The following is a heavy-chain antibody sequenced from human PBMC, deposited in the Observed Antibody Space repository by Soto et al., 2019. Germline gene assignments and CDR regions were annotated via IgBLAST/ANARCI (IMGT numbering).Heavy chain of an antibody. V-gene: IGHV4-30-4*01. D-gene: IGHD2-21*02. CDR3: ARADYYYGPRPGEFDP. J-gene: IGHJ5*02. Sequence: QVQLQESGPGLVKPSQTLSLTCTVSGGSISSGDYYWSWIRQPPGKGLEWIGYIYYSGSTYYNPSLKSRVNISVDTSKNQFSLKLSSVTAADTAVYYCARADYYYGPRPGEFDPWGQGTLVTVSS. CDR2: IYYSGST. CDR1: GGSISSGDYY.